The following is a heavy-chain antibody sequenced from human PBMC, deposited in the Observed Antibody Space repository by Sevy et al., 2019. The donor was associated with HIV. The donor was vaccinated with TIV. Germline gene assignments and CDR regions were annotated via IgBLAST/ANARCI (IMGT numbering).Heavy chain of an antibody. CDR1: GGSISSGGYY. Sequence: SETLSLTCTVSGGSISSGGYYWSWIRQHPGKGLEWIGYIYYSGSTYYNPSLKSRVTISVDTSKNQFSLKLSSVTAADTAVYYCARAGGTQLWLRPYSSSEGFGLDYWGQGTLVTVSS. D-gene: IGHD5-18*01. V-gene: IGHV4-31*03. J-gene: IGHJ4*02. CDR2: IYYSGST. CDR3: ARAGGTQLWLRPYSSSEGFGLDY.